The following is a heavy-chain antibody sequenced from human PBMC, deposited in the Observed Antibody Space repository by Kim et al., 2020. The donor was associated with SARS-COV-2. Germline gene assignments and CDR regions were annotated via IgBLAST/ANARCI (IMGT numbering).Heavy chain of an antibody. Sequence: HHNPPLKRRVTMSGDTSKNQFSLKRSSVTAADTAVYYCARDGRVWERFFDYWGQGSLVTVSS. J-gene: IGHJ4*02. CDR3: ARDGRVWERFFDY. V-gene: IGHV4-4*07. D-gene: IGHD1-26*01.